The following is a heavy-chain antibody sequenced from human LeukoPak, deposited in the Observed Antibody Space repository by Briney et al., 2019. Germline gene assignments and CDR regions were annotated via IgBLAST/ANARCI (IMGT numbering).Heavy chain of an antibody. J-gene: IGHJ6*03. CDR1: GYTFTGYY. CDR3: ATAKGENYYYYYYYMDV. D-gene: IGHD1-26*01. Sequence: ASVKVSCKASGYTFTGYYMHWVRQAPGQGLEWMGWINPNSGGTNYAQKFQGRVTMTRDTSISTAYMELSSLRSEDTAVYYCATAKGENYYYYYYYMDVWGKGTTVTVSS. V-gene: IGHV1-2*02. CDR2: INPNSGGT.